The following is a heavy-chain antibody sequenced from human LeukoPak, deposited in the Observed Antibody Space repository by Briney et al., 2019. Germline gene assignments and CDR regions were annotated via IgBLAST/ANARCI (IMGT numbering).Heavy chain of an antibody. CDR1: GFTFSSYS. V-gene: IGHV3-48*01. CDR2: ITASGTAM. Sequence: GGSLRLSCAASGFTFSSYSMNWVRQAPGKGLEWVSHITASGTAMFYADSVKGRFTISRDNAKNSLYLQMNSLRAEDTALYYCAKAAAAPGFDFWGQGTLVTVSS. J-gene: IGHJ4*02. CDR3: AKAAAAPGFDF. D-gene: IGHD6-13*01.